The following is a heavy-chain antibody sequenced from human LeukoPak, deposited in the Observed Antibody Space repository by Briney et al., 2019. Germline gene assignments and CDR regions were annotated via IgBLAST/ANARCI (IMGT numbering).Heavy chain of an antibody. CDR3: VHHYDILTAYFDY. CDR2: ISGSGGST. CDR1: GFTFSSYA. Sequence: PGGSLRLSCAASGFTFSSYAMSWVRQAPGKGLEWVSAISGSGGSTYYADSVKGRFTISRDNSKNTLYLQMNSLRAEDTAVYYCVHHYDILTAYFDYWGQGTLVTVSS. D-gene: IGHD3-9*01. V-gene: IGHV3-23*01. J-gene: IGHJ4*02.